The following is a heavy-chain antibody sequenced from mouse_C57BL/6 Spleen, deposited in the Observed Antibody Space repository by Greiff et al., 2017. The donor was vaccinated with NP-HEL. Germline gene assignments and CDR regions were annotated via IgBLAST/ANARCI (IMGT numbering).Heavy chain of an antibody. Sequence: EVQLQQSGAELVRPGASVKLSCTASGFNIKDDYMHWVKQRPEPGLEWIGRIDPENGDTEYASKFQGKATITADTSSNTAYLQLSSLTSEDTAVYYCTTVVGRGAMDCWGQGASVTVSS. CDR2: IDPENGDT. V-gene: IGHV14-4*01. CDR1: GFNIKDDY. J-gene: IGHJ4*01. CDR3: TTVVGRGAMDC. D-gene: IGHD1-1*01.